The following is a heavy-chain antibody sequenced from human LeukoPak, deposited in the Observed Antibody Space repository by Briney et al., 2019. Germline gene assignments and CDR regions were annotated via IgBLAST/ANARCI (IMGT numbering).Heavy chain of an antibody. CDR1: GGSISRSYYY. CDR3: ARVQRLFWGFDY. CDR2: VYYSGKT. D-gene: IGHD3-16*01. J-gene: IGHJ4*02. Sequence: TSETLSLTCTVSGGSISRSYYYWGWIRQPPGKGLEWVGSVYYSGKTFYSPSLESRVTISVDTSKNHFSLKLSSVTAADTAVYYCARVQRLFWGFDYWGQGTLVTVSS. V-gene: IGHV4-39*02.